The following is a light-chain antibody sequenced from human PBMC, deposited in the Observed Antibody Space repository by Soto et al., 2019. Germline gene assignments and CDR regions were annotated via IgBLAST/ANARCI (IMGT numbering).Light chain of an antibody. V-gene: IGKV1-39*01. CDR1: QSISNY. J-gene: IGKJ4*01. CDR2: AAS. CDR3: QQSYTSPLT. Sequence: DIQMTQSPSSLSASVRDRVTITCRASQSISNYLNWYQHRPGKAPRLLIYAASNLQSGVPSRFSGSGSGTEFTLTISSLQPEDVATYYCQQSYTSPLTFGGGTRVEIK.